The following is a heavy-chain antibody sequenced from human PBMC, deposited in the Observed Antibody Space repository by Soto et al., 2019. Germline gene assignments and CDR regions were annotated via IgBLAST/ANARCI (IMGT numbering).Heavy chain of an antibody. Sequence: QVQLQESGPGLVKPSQTLSLTCTVSGGSISSGGYYWSWIRQHPGKGLEWIGYIYYSGSTYYNPSLKSRVTISVDTSKNQFSLKLSSVTAADTSVYYCARGKRLRPNWFDPWGQGTLVTVSS. CDR1: GGSISSGGYY. V-gene: IGHV4-31*03. CDR3: ARGKRLRPNWFDP. D-gene: IGHD6-25*01. CDR2: IYYSGST. J-gene: IGHJ5*02.